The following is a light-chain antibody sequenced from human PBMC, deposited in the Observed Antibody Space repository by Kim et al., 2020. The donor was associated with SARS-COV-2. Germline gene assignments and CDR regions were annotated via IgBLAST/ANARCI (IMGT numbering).Light chain of an antibody. CDR1: PSISSNY. Sequence: EIVLTQSPGTLSLSPGERATLSCRASPSISSNYLACYQHKPGQAPRVLIYGASSRANGIPDRFTGSGSGTDFTLTISRLEPEDFAVYYCHHYNNSPQTFGQGTKVDIK. V-gene: IGKV3-20*01. J-gene: IGKJ1*01. CDR3: HHYNNSPQT. CDR2: GAS.